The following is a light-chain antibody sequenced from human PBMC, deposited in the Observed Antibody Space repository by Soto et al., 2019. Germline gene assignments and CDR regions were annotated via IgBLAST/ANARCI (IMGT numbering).Light chain of an antibody. CDR1: SSDVGGYDY. CDR3: QSYDSSLSGYV. Sequence: QSALTQPPSVSGSPGQSVTISCTGTSSDVGGYDYVSWYQQRPGKAPKLLIYDVTKRPSGVPDRFSGSKSGNTASLTISGLQAQDEADYYCQSYDSSLSGYVFGTGTKLTVL. CDR2: DVT. J-gene: IGLJ1*01. V-gene: IGLV2-11*01.